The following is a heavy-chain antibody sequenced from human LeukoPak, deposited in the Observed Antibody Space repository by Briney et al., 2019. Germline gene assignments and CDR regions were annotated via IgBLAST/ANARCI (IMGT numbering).Heavy chain of an antibody. Sequence: GGSLRLSCAASGFTFSSYAMSWVRQAPGKGLEWVSGISSNGASTYYVDSVKGRFTISRDNSKNTLFLQMNSLRAEDTALYYCAKAVAGTGGYYFDYWGQGTLVTVSS. D-gene: IGHD6-19*01. CDR3: AKAVAGTGGYYFDY. CDR2: ISSNGAST. CDR1: GFTFSSYA. V-gene: IGHV3-23*01. J-gene: IGHJ4*02.